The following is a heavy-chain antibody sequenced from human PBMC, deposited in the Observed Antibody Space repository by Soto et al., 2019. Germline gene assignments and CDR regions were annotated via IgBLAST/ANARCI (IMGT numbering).Heavy chain of an antibody. CDR2: IYYSGST. D-gene: IGHD3-9*01. CDR3: ARDSLTFDWLSTGAFDI. V-gene: IGHV4-31*03. Sequence: KPSETLSVTCTVSGGSISSGGYYWSWIRLHPGKGLEWIGYIYYSGSTYYNPSLKSRVTISVDTSKNQFSLKLSSVTAADTAVYYCARDSLTFDWLSTGAFDIWGQGTMVTVSS. CDR1: GGSISSGGYY. J-gene: IGHJ3*02.